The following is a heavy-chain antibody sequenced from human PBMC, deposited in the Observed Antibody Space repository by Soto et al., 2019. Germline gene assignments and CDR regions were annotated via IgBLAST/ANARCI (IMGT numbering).Heavy chain of an antibody. D-gene: IGHD3-3*01. V-gene: IGHV3-30-3*01. CDR2: ISYDGSNK. CDR3: ARDPPYDFWSGYYDYYYYGMDV. CDR1: GFTFSSYA. Sequence: GGSLRLSXAASGFTFSSYAMHWVRQAPGKGLDWVAVISYDGSNKYYADSVKGRFTISRDNSKNTLYLQMNSLRAEDTAVYYCARDPPYDFWSGYYDYYYYGMDVWGQGTTVTVSS. J-gene: IGHJ6*02.